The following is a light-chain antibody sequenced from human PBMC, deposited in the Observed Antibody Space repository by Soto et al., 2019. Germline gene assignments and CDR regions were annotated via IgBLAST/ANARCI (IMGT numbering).Light chain of an antibody. J-gene: IGKJ5*01. CDR3: QQYGSQGWT. V-gene: IGKV3-20*01. CDR2: GAS. Sequence: EIVLTQSPGTLSLSPGERATLSCRASQSVRSSYLAWYQQKPGQAPRLLIYGASSRATGIPDRFSGSGSGTAFTLTISRLEPEDFAVYYCQQYGSQGWTFGQGTRLEIK. CDR1: QSVRSSY.